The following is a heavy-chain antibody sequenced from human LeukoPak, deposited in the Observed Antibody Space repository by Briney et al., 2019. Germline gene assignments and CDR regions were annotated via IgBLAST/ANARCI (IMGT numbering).Heavy chain of an antibody. CDR1: GYTLTELS. D-gene: IGHD3-10*02. CDR3: ATGVSGVPPYYSYYAIAV. Sequence: ASVKVSCKVSGYTLTELSMQWLGQAPAKGLEGMGGFDPEDGETIYAQKFQGRVTMTETTSTDTAYMELSSLRSQARAVYHCATGVSGVPPYYSYYAIAVSGEGTTVTPSS. V-gene: IGHV1-24*01. CDR2: FDPEDGET. J-gene: IGHJ6*01.